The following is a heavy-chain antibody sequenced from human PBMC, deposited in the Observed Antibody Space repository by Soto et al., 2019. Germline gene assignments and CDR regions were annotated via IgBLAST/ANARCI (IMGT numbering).Heavy chain of an antibody. CDR1: GFTFSSYG. V-gene: IGHV3-33*01. CDR2: IWYDGSNK. J-gene: IGHJ6*02. CDR3: ARAPDRYYYYGMDV. Sequence: QVQLVESGGGVVQPGRSLRLSCEASGFTFSSYGMHWVRQAPGKGLEWVAVIWYDGSNKYYADSVKGRFTISRDNSKNTLYLQMNSLRAEDTAVYYCARAPDRYYYYGMDVWGQGTTVTVSS.